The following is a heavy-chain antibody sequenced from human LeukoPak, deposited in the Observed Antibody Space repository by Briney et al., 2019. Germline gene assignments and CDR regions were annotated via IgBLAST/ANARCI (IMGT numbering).Heavy chain of an antibody. CDR1: GGSISSYY. D-gene: IGHD3-22*01. CDR3: ARQPVITMIVVVHLDYFDY. V-gene: IGHV4-59*08. CDR2: IYYSGST. Sequence: SETLSLTCTVSGGSISSYYWSWIRQPPGKGLEWIGYIYYSGSTYYNPSLKSRVTISVDTSKNQFSLKLSSVTAADTAVYYCARQPVITMIVVVHLDYFDYWGQGTLVTVSS. J-gene: IGHJ4*02.